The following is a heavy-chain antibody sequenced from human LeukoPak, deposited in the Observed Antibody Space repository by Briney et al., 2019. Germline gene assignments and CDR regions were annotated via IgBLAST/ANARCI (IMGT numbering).Heavy chain of an antibody. CDR2: IYHSGST. V-gene: IGHV4-30-2*01. J-gene: IGHJ4*02. Sequence: KTSETLSLTCTVSGGSISSGDYYWSWIRQPPGKGLEWIGYIYHSGSTYYNPSLKSRVTISVDRSKNQFSLKLSSVTAADTAVYYCAREFTAAAGTDINWGQGTLVAVSS. CDR3: AREFTAAAGTDIN. CDR1: GGSISSGDYY. D-gene: IGHD6-13*01.